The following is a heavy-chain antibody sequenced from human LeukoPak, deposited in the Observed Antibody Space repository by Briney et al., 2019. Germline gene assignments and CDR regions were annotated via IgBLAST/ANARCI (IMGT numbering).Heavy chain of an antibody. V-gene: IGHV4-39*01. J-gene: IGHJ6*03. D-gene: IGHD3-10*01. CDR1: GGSISSSSYY. CDR3: ARGVRYYGSGSYYNYYYMDV. CDR2: IYYSGST. Sequence: PSETLSLTCTVSGGSISSSSYYWGWIRQPPGKGLEWIGSIYYSGSTYYNPSLKSRVTISVDTSKNQFSLKLSSVTAADTAVYYCARGVRYYGSGSYYNYYYMDVWGKGTTVTISS.